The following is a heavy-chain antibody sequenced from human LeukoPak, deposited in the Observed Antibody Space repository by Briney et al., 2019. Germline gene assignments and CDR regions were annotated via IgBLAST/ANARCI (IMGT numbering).Heavy chain of an antibody. CDR3: ARASLGDLFYSEF. CDR1: GYTFTSNY. Sequence: ASVKVSCKASGYTFTSNYMHWVRQAPGQGLEWMGIINPSGGSTSYAQTFQGRVTMTRDTSTSTVYMELSSLRSEDTAVYYCARASLGDLFYSEFWGQGTLVTVSS. V-gene: IGHV1-46*01. J-gene: IGHJ4*02. CDR2: INPSGGST. D-gene: IGHD3-16*01.